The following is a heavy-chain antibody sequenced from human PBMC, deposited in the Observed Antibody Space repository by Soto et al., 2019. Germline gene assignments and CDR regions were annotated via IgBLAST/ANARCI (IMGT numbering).Heavy chain of an antibody. Sequence: QVQLVQSGAEVKKPGASVKVSCKASGYTFTSYAMHWVRQAPGQRLEWMGWINAGNGNTKYSQKFQGRVNITRDTSASTAYMELSSLRSEDTAVYYCAREGGITIFGVVIYYGMDVWGQGTTVTVSS. V-gene: IGHV1-3*01. CDR1: GYTFTSYA. CDR3: AREGGITIFGVVIYYGMDV. CDR2: INAGNGNT. D-gene: IGHD3-3*01. J-gene: IGHJ6*02.